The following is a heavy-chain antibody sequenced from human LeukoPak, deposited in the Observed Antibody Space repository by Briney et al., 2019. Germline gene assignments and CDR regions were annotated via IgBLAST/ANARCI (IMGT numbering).Heavy chain of an antibody. CDR3: ARGSRLMVVRGVITNWFDP. Sequence: SETLSLTCAVYGGSFSGYYWSWIRQPPGKGLEWIGEINDSGSTNYNPSLKSRGTISVDTSKNQFSLKLRSVPAADTAVYYCARGSRLMVVRGVITNWFDPWGQGTLVTVSS. V-gene: IGHV4-34*01. D-gene: IGHD3-10*01. J-gene: IGHJ5*02. CDR2: INDSGST. CDR1: GGSFSGYY.